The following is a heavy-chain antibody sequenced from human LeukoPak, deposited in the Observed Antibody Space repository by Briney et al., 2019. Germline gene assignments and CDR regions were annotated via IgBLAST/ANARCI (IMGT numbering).Heavy chain of an antibody. CDR1: GGSISDYY. D-gene: IGHD3-3*01. CDR3: ARGGTIFDFEFNWFDP. V-gene: IGHV4-59*12. CDR2: IYYSGRT. J-gene: IGHJ5*02. Sequence: SETLSLTCTVSGGSISDYYWNWMRQPPGKGLEWIGYIYYSGRTNYNPSLKSRVSISVDTSKNQFSLKLSSVTAADTAVYYCARGGTIFDFEFNWFDPWGQGTLVTVSS.